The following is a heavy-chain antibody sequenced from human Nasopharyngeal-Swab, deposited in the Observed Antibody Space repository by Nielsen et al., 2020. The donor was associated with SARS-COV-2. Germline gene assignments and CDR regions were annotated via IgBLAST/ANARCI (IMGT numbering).Heavy chain of an antibody. CDR2: IKSDGSST. V-gene: IGHV3-74*01. D-gene: IGHD6-13*01. CDR3: ARASIAAAGPGMDV. Sequence: GESLKISCEASGFIFSSYWMHWVRQAPGKGLVWVSRIKSDGSSTSYADSVRGRFTISRDNAKSTLFLRMNSLRAEDTAVYYCARASIAAAGPGMDVWGQGTTVTVSS. J-gene: IGHJ6*02. CDR1: GFIFSSYW.